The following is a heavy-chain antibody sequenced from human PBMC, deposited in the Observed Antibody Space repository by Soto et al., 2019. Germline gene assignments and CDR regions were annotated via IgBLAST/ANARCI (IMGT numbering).Heavy chain of an antibody. CDR3: ASDPYYYASGF. V-gene: IGHV3-11*01. J-gene: IGHJ4*02. D-gene: IGHD3-10*01. Sequence: PGGSLRLSCAASGFRFSDHYMTRIRQAPGKGLEWVSKISGDGTTTYYADSVKGRFTVSRDNAENSVYLQMNSLRAEDTAVYYCASDPYYYASGFWGQGTLVTVSS. CDR1: GFRFSDHY. CDR2: ISGDGTTT.